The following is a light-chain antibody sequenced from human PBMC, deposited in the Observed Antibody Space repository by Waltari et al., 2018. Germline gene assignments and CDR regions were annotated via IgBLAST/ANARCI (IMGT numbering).Light chain of an antibody. CDR3: MQGTHWPWT. V-gene: IGKV2-30*01. CDR1: QSLVSSDGNTY. Sequence: VSMTQSPLSLPVTLGQPASIPCRSSQSLVSSDGNTYFKWFQQRPGQSPRRLLYKVSDRDSGVPDRFSGSGSGTDFTLTISRVEAEDVGVDYCMQGTHWPWTVGQETKVEIQ. CDR2: KVS. J-gene: IGKJ1*01.